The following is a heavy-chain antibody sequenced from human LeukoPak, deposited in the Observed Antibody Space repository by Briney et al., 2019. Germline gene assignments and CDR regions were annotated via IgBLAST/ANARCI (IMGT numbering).Heavy chain of an antibody. D-gene: IGHD3-22*01. Sequence: SETLSLTCTVSGGSISSYYWSWIRQPPGKGLEWIGYIYYSGSTNYNPSLKSRVTISVDTSKNQFSLKLSSVTAADTAVYYCARVGQDYDSSGYYPHWGYFDYWGQGTLVTVSS. J-gene: IGHJ4*02. CDR2: IYYSGST. V-gene: IGHV4-59*01. CDR1: GGSISSYY. CDR3: ARVGQDYDSSGYYPHWGYFDY.